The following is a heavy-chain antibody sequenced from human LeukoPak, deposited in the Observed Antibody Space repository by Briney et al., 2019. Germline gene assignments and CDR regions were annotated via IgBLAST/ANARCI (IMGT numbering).Heavy chain of an antibody. CDR3: ARGQDSRRFDY. CDR1: GGSFRGYY. CDR2: INHSGST. J-gene: IGHJ4*02. D-gene: IGHD6-13*01. Sequence: PSETLSLTCAVYGGSFRGYYWSWIRQPPGKGLEWIGEINHSGSTNYNPSLKSRVTISVDTSKNQFSLKLSSVTAADTAVYYCARGQDSRRFDYWGQGTLVTVSS. V-gene: IGHV4-34*01.